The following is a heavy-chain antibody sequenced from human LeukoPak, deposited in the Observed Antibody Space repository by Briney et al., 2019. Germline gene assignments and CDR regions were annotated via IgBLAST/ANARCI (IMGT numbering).Heavy chain of an antibody. V-gene: IGHV3-23*01. CDR1: GFTFSDYY. D-gene: IGHD3-3*01. J-gene: IGHJ4*02. Sequence: GGSLRLSCAASGFTFSDYYMSWVRQAPGKGLEWVSAISGSGGSTYYADSVKGRFTISRDNSKNTLYLQMNSLRAEDTAVYYCAKDERITIFGVVILYFDYWGQGTLVTVSS. CDR3: AKDERITIFGVVILYFDY. CDR2: ISGSGGST.